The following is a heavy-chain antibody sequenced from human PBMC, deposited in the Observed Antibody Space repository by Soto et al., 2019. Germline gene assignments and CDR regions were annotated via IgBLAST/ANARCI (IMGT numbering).Heavy chain of an antibody. D-gene: IGHD5-18*01. CDR1: GFTVSSNY. CDR2: IYSGGST. V-gene: IGHV3-53*01. J-gene: IGHJ4*02. CDR3: ARGLAAMAFDY. Sequence: EVQLVESGGGLIQPGGSLRLSCAASGFTVSSNYMSWVRQAPGKGLEWVSVIYSGGSTYYADSVKGRFTISRDNSKDTLYLQMNSLRAEDTAVLYCARGLAAMAFDYWGQGTLVTVSS.